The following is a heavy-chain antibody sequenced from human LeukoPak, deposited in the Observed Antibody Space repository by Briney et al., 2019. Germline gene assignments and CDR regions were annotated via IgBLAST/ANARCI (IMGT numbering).Heavy chain of an antibody. V-gene: IGHV3-9*01. Sequence: PGRSLRLSCAASGFTFDDYAMYWVRQAPGKGLEWVSGISWNSDTLDYADSVKGRFTISRDNAKSSLYLQMNSLRAEDTALYYCAKCRVVLAVLDAFDIWGQGTLVTVSS. CDR3: AKCRVVLAVLDAFDI. CDR2: ISWNSDTL. J-gene: IGHJ3*02. D-gene: IGHD2-15*01. CDR1: GFTFDDYA.